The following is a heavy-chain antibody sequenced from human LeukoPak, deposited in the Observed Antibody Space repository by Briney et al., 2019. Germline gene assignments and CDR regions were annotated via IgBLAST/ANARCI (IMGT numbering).Heavy chain of an antibody. V-gene: IGHV1-8*01. CDR2: MNPNSGNT. CDR3: ARGPTSPDSSVDY. CDR1: GYTFTSYD. Sequence: ASVKVSCTASGYTFTSYDINWVRQATGQGLEWMGWMNPNSGNTGYAQKFQGRVTMTRNTSISTVYMELSSLRSEDTAVYYCARGPTSPDSSVDYWGQGTLVTVSS. D-gene: IGHD3-22*01. J-gene: IGHJ4*02.